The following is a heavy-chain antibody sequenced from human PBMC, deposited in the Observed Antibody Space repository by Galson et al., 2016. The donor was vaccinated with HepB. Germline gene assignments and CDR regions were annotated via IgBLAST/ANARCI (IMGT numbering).Heavy chain of an antibody. CDR3: TRDIAAFGGVME. J-gene: IGHJ4*02. CDR1: GFTFTTYW. D-gene: IGHD3-16*01. Sequence: SLRLSCAASGFTFTTYWMHWVRQAPGKGLVWVSRINLDGSTTTYADSVKGRFTISRDSAKNSVYLQMNSLRAEDTAVYYCTRDIAAFGGVMEWGQGTLVTISS. V-gene: IGHV3-74*01. CDR2: INLDGSTT.